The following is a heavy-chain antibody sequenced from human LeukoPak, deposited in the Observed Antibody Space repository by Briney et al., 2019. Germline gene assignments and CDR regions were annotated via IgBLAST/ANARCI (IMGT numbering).Heavy chain of an antibody. CDR1: GYTFTSYY. CDR3: ARAATYYDSSQTFDY. D-gene: IGHD3-22*01. Sequence: ASVTVSCKASGYTFTSYYIHWVRQAPGQGLEWMGMLNPSGGSTSYAQKFQGRVTMTRDPSTSTVYMELSSLRSEDTAVYYCARAATYYDSSQTFDYWGQGTLVTVSS. CDR2: LNPSGGST. J-gene: IGHJ4*02. V-gene: IGHV1-46*01.